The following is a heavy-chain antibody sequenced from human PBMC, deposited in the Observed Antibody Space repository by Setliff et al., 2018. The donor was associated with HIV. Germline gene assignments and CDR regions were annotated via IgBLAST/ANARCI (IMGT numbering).Heavy chain of an antibody. D-gene: IGHD6-13*01. Sequence: LSLTCAVYGGSFSNYYWFWIRQSPGKGLEWIGEINHSGSTKYNPSLKSRVTISVGTSKKQFSLKLSSVTAADTAVYYCARGGLTAAGTLLLVGYFDYWGQGTLVTVSS. CDR3: ARGGLTAAGTLLLVGYFDY. CDR2: INHSGST. V-gene: IGHV4-34*01. J-gene: IGHJ4*02. CDR1: GGSFSNYY.